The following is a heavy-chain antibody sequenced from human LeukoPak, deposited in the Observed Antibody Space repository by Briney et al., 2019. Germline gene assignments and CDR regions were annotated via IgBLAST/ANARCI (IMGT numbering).Heavy chain of an antibody. CDR1: GGSISSYY. CDR3: AIDGVSSSWTYYYLYGMDV. V-gene: IGHV4-4*07. Sequence: SETLSLTCTVSGGSISSYYWSWIRHPAGKGLEWIGRIYTSGSTNYNPSLKSRVTMSVDTSKNQFSLKLSSVTAADTAVYYCAIDGVSSSWTYYYLYGMDVWGQGTTVTVSS. J-gene: IGHJ6*02. CDR2: IYTSGST. D-gene: IGHD6-13*01.